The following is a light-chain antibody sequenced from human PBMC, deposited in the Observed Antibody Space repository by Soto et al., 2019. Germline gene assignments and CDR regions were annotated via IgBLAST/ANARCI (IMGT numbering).Light chain of an antibody. CDR2: GES. V-gene: IGKV3-15*01. CDR3: QQYNDWPQT. CDR1: QSVSSN. Sequence: EIVMTQSPATLSVSPGERATLSCRASQSVSSNLAWYQQKPCQAPRLLIYGESTRATGIPARFSGSGSGTEFTLTISGLQSEDFAVYYCQQYNDWPQTFGQGTKLEIK. J-gene: IGKJ2*01.